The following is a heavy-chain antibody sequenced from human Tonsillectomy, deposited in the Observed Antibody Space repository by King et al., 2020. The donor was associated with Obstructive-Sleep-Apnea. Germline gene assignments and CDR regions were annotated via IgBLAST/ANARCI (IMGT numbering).Heavy chain of an antibody. Sequence: QLVQSGGGVVQPGRSLRLSCAGSRFIFSSDALDWVRQAPGKGLEWVAFISNSGNNKNYADSVKGRFSISRDNSNNTLYLQMNSLRAEDTAVYYCARGRDYGMDVWGQGTTVTVSS. CDR1: RFIFSSDA. CDR3: ARGRDYGMDV. V-gene: IGHV3-30-3*01. J-gene: IGHJ6*02. CDR2: ISNSGNNK.